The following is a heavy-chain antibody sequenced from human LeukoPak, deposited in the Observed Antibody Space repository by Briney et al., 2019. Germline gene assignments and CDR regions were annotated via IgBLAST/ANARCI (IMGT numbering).Heavy chain of an antibody. Sequence: WGSLRLSCAASGFTFSSYAMSWVRQAPGKGLKWVSAISGSGGSTYYADSVKGRFTISRDNSKNTLYLQMNSLRAEDTAVYYCAKFPGGIFDYWGQGTLVTVSS. CDR1: GFTFSSYA. D-gene: IGHD1-26*01. V-gene: IGHV3-23*01. CDR3: AKFPGGIFDY. J-gene: IGHJ4*02. CDR2: ISGSGGST.